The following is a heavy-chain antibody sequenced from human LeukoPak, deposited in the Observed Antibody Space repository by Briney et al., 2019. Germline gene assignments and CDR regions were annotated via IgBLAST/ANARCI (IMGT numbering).Heavy chain of an antibody. CDR1: GYTLTELS. CDR3: ATDLRGYSYGFDAFDI. J-gene: IGHJ3*02. CDR2: FDPEDGET. D-gene: IGHD5-18*01. Sequence: ASVKVSCKVSGYTLTELSMHWVRQAPGEGLEWMGGFDPEDGETIYAQKFQGRVTMTEDTSTDTAYMELSSLRSEDTAVYYCATDLRGYSYGFDAFDIWGQGTMVTVSS. V-gene: IGHV1-24*01.